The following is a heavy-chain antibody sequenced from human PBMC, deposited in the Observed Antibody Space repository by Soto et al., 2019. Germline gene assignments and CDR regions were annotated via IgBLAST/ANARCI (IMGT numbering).Heavy chain of an antibody. CDR2: IWYDGSNK. CDR3: ATEGSVLAGSSPSEDY. D-gene: IGHD6-6*01. J-gene: IGHJ4*02. CDR1: GFTFSSYG. Sequence: GGSLRLSCAASGFTFSSYGMHWVRQAPGKGLEWVAVIWYDGSNKYYADSVKGRFTISRDNSKNTLYLQMNSLRAEDTAVYYCATEGSVLAGSSPSEDYWGQGTLVTVSS. V-gene: IGHV3-33*01.